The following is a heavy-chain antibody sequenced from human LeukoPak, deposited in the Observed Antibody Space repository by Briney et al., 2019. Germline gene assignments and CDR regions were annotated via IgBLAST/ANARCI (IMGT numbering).Heavy chain of an antibody. V-gene: IGHV4-34*01. D-gene: IGHD3-9*01. CDR3: ARRVLRYFDWLLTTNWFDP. CDR2: INHSGST. CDR1: GFTFSSYE. J-gene: IGHJ5*02. Sequence: PGGSLRLSCAASGFTFSSYEMNWVRQAPGKGLEWIGEINHSGSTNYNPSLKSRVTISVDTSKNQFSLKLSSVTAADTAVYYCARRVLRYFDWLLTTNWFDPWGQGTLVTVSS.